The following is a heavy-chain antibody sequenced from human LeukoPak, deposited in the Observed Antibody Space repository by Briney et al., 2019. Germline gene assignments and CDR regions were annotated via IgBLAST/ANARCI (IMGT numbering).Heavy chain of an antibody. Sequence: VASVKVSCKASGYTFTSYAMHWVRQAPGQRLEWMGWTNAGNGNTKYSQKFQGRVTITRDTSASTAYMELSSLRSEDTAVYYCAREDPYYDILTGPFDYWGQGTLVTVSS. CDR3: AREDPYYDILTGPFDY. D-gene: IGHD3-9*01. CDR2: TNAGNGNT. CDR1: GYTFTSYA. J-gene: IGHJ4*02. V-gene: IGHV1-3*01.